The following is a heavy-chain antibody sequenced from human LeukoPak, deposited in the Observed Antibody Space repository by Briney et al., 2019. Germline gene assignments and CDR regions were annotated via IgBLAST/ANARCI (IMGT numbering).Heavy chain of an antibody. CDR1: GGSFSGYY. J-gene: IGHJ6*03. D-gene: IGHD5-18*01. CDR2: MNHSGST. Sequence: SETLSLTCAVYGGSFSGYYWSWTRQPPGKGLEWIGEMNHSGSTNYNPSLKSRVTISVDTSKNQFSLKLSSVTAADTAVCYCARASYGYSYYYYMDVWGKGTTVTVSS. CDR3: ARASYGYSYYYYMDV. V-gene: IGHV4-34*01.